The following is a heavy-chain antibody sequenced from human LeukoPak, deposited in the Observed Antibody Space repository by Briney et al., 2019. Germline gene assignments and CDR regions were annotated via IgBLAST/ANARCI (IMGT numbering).Heavy chain of an antibody. CDR1: GGTFSSYA. V-gene: IGHV1-69*05. CDR3: ARGPKRWPQLGYFDY. J-gene: IGHJ4*02. Sequence: GSSVKVSCKASGGTFSSYAISWVRQAPGQGLEWMGRIIPIFGTANYAQKFQGRVTITTDESTSTAYMELSSLRSEDTAVYYCARGPKRWPQLGYFDYWGQGTLVTVSS. D-gene: IGHD5-24*01. CDR2: IIPIFGTA.